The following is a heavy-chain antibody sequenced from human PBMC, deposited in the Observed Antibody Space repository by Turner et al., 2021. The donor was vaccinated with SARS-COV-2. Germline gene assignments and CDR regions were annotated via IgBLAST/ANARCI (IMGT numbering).Heavy chain of an antibody. CDR2: IDQDNSEQ. D-gene: IGHD6-13*01. J-gene: IGHJ4*02. CDR3: VSGSGWLIDY. CDR1: EFTFSTYW. V-gene: IGHV3-7*01. Sequence: EVQLVESGGRLVQPGDSLRLSCVASEFTFSTYWMTWVRQAPVKAPEWVANIDQDNSEQNYVDSVRGRFTISRDNAKNSLYLQMNSLRSVDTAVYYCVSGSGWLIDYWGQGTLVTVSS.